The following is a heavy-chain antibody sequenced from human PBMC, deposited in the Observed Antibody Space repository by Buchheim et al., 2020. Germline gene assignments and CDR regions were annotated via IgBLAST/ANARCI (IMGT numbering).Heavy chain of an antibody. Sequence: EVQLVQSRAEAKKPGESLQISCKAYGYSFNNYWIAWVRQMPGQGLEWMGIIYPGDADVRYSPALEGQVTISVDRSRDTAFLEWRSLKESDTAIYYCARHVVRGLPLTSQKYYYGMDVWGQGTT. CDR1: GYSFNNYW. CDR3: ARHVVRGLPLTSQKYYYGMDV. J-gene: IGHJ6*02. V-gene: IGHV5-51*01. D-gene: IGHD3-10*01. CDR2: IYPGDADV.